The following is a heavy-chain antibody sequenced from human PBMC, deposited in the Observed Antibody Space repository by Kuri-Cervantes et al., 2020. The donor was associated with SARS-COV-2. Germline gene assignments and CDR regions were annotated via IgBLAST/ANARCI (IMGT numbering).Heavy chain of an antibody. CDR2: IYHSGST. V-gene: IGHV4-38-2*01. CDR1: GYSISSGYY. J-gene: IGHJ4*02. CDR3: ARLASSRGTREFDY. D-gene: IGHD2-8*01. Sequence: SETLSLTWAVSGYSISSGYYWGWIRQPPGKGLEWIGSIYHSGSTYYNPSLKSRVTISVDTSKNQFSLKLSSVTAADTAVYYCARLASSRGTREFDYWGQGTLVTVSS.